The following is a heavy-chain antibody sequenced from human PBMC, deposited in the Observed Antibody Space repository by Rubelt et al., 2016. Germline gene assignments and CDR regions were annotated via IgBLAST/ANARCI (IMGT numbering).Heavy chain of an antibody. D-gene: IGHD6-13*01. V-gene: IGHV2-26*01. Sequence: GKALEWLAHIFSNDGTSYSTSLKSRLTISKDTSKSQVVLTMTNMDPVDTATYYCARISVAAAGQPFDYWGQGTLVTVSS. J-gene: IGHJ4*02. CDR3: ARISVAAAGQPFDY. CDR2: IFSNDGT.